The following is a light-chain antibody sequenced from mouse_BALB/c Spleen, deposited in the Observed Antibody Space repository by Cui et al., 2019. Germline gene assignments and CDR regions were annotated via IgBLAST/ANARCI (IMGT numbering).Light chain of an antibody. Sequence: QIVLTQSPAIMSATPGEEVTMTCSASSRVSYMHWYQQKSGTSPKRWIYDTSKLASGVPARFSGSGSGTSYSLTISSMEAEDAATYYCQQWSSNPPTFGGGTKLEIK. CDR1: SRVSY. V-gene: IGKV4-59*01. J-gene: IGKJ2*01. CDR3: QQWSSNPPT. CDR2: DTS.